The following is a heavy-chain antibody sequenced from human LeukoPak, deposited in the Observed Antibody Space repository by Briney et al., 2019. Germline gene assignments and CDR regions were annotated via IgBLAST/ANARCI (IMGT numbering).Heavy chain of an antibody. CDR2: IYYSGST. V-gene: IGHV4-31*03. D-gene: IGHD3-9*01. Sequence: SETLSLTCTVSGGSISSGGYYWSWIRQQPGKGLEWIGYIYYSGSTYYNPSLKSRVTISVDTSKNQFSLKLSSVTAADTAVYYCARTGTVLRYFDWGQGTLITVSS. J-gene: IGHJ4*02. CDR1: GGSISSGGYY. CDR3: ARTGTVLRYFD.